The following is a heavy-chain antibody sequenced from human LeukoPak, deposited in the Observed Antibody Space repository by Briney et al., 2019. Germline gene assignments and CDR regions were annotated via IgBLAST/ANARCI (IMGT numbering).Heavy chain of an antibody. V-gene: IGHV4-31*03. Sequence: TLSLTCTVSGGSISSGGYYWSWIRQHPGKGLEFIGYIFYSGTTYYNPSHKSRVSISLDTSLNQFSLKVISVTAADTAVYYCARYGAPFDSWGQGTLVTVSS. CDR1: GGSISSGGYY. CDR3: ARYGAPFDS. CDR2: IFYSGTT. D-gene: IGHD4-17*01. J-gene: IGHJ4*02.